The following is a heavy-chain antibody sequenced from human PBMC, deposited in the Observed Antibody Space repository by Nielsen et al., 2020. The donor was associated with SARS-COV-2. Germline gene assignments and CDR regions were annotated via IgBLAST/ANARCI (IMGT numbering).Heavy chain of an antibody. Sequence: SETLSLTCTVSGGSISSYYWSWIRQPPGKGLEWIGYIYYSGSTNYNPSLKSRVTISVDTSKNQFFLKLSSVTAADTAVYYCARDLSSGWYYGWFDPWGQGTLVTVSS. CDR2: IYYSGST. CDR3: ARDLSSGWYYGWFDP. CDR1: GGSISSYY. J-gene: IGHJ5*02. D-gene: IGHD6-19*01. V-gene: IGHV4-59*01.